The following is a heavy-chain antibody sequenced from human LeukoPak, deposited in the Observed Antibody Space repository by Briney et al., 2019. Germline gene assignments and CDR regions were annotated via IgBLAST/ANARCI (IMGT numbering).Heavy chain of an antibody. J-gene: IGHJ4*02. CDR3: ARGYDILTGQAFDY. V-gene: IGHV3-21*04. D-gene: IGHD3-9*01. Sequence: PGGSLRLSCAASGFTFLSYSMNWVRQAPGKGLEWVSSISRTGTYIYYADSMKGRFTISRDNAKNSLYLQMNSLRAEDTALYYCARGYDILTGQAFDYWGQGTLVTVSS. CDR2: ISRTGTYI. CDR1: GFTFLSYS.